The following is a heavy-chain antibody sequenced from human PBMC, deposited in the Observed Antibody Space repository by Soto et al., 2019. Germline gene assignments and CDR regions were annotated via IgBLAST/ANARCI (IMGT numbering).Heavy chain of an antibody. CDR2: ISSSSSYI. CDR3: ERDGRGYSYGVDY. CDR1: GFTFSSYS. D-gene: IGHD5-18*01. Sequence: EVQLVESGGGLVKPGGSLRLSCAASGFTFSSYSMNWVRQAPGKGLEWVSSISSSSSYIYYAGSVKGRFTITRDNDNNVSELQKNNRRAEDTAVYYCERDGRGYSYGVDYWGPGTLVTVSS. V-gene: IGHV3-21*01. J-gene: IGHJ4*02.